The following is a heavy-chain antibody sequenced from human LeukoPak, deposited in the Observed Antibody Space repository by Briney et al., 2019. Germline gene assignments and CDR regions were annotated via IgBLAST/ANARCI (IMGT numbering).Heavy chain of an antibody. J-gene: IGHJ3*02. Sequence: GGSLRLSCAASGFTFSSYTMNWVRQAPGKGLEWVSSISSSSSYIYYADSVKGRFTISRDNAKNSLYLQMNSLRAEDTAVYYCARPTYRDPAIVVVVAADDAFDIWGQGTMVTVSS. CDR3: ARPTYRDPAIVVVVAADDAFDI. V-gene: IGHV3-21*01. CDR2: ISSSSSYI. D-gene: IGHD2-15*01. CDR1: GFTFSSYT.